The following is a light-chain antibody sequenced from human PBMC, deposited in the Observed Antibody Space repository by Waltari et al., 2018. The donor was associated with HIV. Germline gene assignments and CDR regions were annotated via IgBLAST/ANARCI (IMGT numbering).Light chain of an antibody. J-gene: IGKJ4*01. V-gene: IGKV3-11*01. CDR1: DFVEIF. CDR2: NGS. CDR3: QQRRAWPPT. Sequence: IVLTQSPATLSLSPGERATISCRARDFVEIFIGWFQQKLRPPPRLVVYNGSNRAAGTPARFTGSGSGTAFTLSISGLEPEDFAVYFCQQRRAWPPTSGGGTKVELK.